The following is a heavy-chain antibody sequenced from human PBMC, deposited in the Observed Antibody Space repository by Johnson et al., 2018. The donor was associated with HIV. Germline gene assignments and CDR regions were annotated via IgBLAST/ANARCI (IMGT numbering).Heavy chain of an antibody. D-gene: IGHD6-19*01. CDR1: GFTFSSYG. CDR3: AGGVAVAFDI. Sequence: QVQLVESGGGVVRPGGSLRLSCAASGFTFSSYGMHWVRQAPGKGLEWVAFIRYDGSNKYYADSVKGRFTISRDNSENTLYVQMNSLRAADTAVYYCAGGVAVAFDIWGPGTMVTVSS. J-gene: IGHJ3*02. CDR2: IRYDGSNK. V-gene: IGHV3-30*02.